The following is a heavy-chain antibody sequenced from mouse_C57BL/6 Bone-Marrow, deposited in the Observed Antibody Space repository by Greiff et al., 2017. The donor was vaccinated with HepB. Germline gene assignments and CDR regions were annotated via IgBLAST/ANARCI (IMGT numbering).Heavy chain of an antibody. CDR3: AANWDFGY. CDR2: ISYDGSN. J-gene: IGHJ2*01. D-gene: IGHD4-1*01. Sequence: ESGPGLVKPSQSLSLTCSVTGYSITSGYYWNWIRQFPGNKLEWMGYISYDGSNNYNPSLNNRISITRDTSKNQFFLKLNSVTTEDTATYYCAANWDFGYWGQGTTLTVSS. V-gene: IGHV3-6*01. CDR1: GYSITSGYY.